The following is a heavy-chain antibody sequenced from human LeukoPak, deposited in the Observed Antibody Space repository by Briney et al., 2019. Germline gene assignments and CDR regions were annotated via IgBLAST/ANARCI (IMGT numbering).Heavy chain of an antibody. Sequence: GGSLRLSCVASGFSFTNYWMHWVRHSPGKGLEWVSRVDSDGSDTTYADSVRGRFTISRDNAQNTVFLQMNSLRVEDTAVYYCARGGYGHGFDIWGRGTMVTVSS. CDR2: VDSDGSDT. V-gene: IGHV3-74*01. J-gene: IGHJ3*02. D-gene: IGHD5-12*01. CDR3: ARGGYGHGFDI. CDR1: GFSFTNYW.